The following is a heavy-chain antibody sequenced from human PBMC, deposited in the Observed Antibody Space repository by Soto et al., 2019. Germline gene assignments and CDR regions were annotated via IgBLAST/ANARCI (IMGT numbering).Heavy chain of an antibody. J-gene: IGHJ6*02. CDR3: ARVGVVGATTGYYYGMDV. V-gene: IGHV1-3*01. CDR1: GYTFTSYA. Sequence: ASVKVSCKASGYTFTSYAMHWVRRAPGQRLEWMGWINAGNGNTKYSQKFQGRVTITRDTSASTAYMELSSLRSEDTAVYYCARVGVVGATTGYYYGMDVWGQGTTVTVSS. CDR2: INAGNGNT. D-gene: IGHD1-26*01.